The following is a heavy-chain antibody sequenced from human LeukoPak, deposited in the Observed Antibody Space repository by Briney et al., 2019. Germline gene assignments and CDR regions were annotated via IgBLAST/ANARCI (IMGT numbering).Heavy chain of an antibody. Sequence: RGESLKISCKGSGYSFTSYWIGWVRQMPGKGLERMGIIYPGDSDTRYSPSFQGQVTISADKSISTAYLQWSSLKASDTAMYYCARSGYYDFWSGYYTGIHYFDYWGQGTLVTVSS. J-gene: IGHJ4*02. D-gene: IGHD3-3*01. V-gene: IGHV5-51*01. CDR3: ARSGYYDFWSGYYTGIHYFDY. CDR1: GYSFTSYW. CDR2: IYPGDSDT.